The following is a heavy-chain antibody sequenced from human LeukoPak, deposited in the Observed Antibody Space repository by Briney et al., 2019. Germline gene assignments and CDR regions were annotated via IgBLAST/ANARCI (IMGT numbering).Heavy chain of an antibody. D-gene: IGHD1-26*01. J-gene: IGHJ4*02. Sequence: GGSLRLSCAPAGFTFSDYWVTWVPQFPGQGLEWVANIKQEGSESYYVDSVKGRFTISRDNAKQSLYLDMDSLRVEDTAVYYCARVGAWDLQRVFDHWGQGALVTVSS. V-gene: IGHV3-7*01. CDR2: IKQEGSES. CDR1: GFTFSDYW. CDR3: ARVGAWDLQRVFDH.